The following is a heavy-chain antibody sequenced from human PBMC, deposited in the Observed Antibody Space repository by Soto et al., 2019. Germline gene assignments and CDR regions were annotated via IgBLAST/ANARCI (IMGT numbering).Heavy chain of an antibody. V-gene: IGHV1-8*01. Sequence: QVQLVQSGAEVKKPGASVKVSCKASGYTFTSYDINWVRQAAGQGLEWIGWMNPNSGKAVYAQKFQGRVTMAGNTSRSTAYIELSSRRSDDTAVDFCARGLVVVSATYWYFDLWGRGTLVTVSS. D-gene: IGHD2-15*01. J-gene: IGHJ2*01. CDR1: GYTFTSYD. CDR2: MNPNSGKA. CDR3: ARGLVVVSATYWYFDL.